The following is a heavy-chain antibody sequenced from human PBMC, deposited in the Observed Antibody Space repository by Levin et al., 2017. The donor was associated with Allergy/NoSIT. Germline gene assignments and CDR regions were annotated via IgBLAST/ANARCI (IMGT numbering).Heavy chain of an antibody. D-gene: IGHD2-15*01. V-gene: IGHV3-30*09. Sequence: LSGGSLRLSCAASGFTFSTAVMHWVRQAPGKGLEWVAGISHDERGKYYIDSVKGRFAISRDNSKNMLYVQMSSLRTEDTAVYYCAREGGSSGVAGYFDYWGQGTLVTVSS. CDR3: AREGGSSGVAGYFDY. CDR2: ISHDERGK. CDR1: GFTFSTAV. J-gene: IGHJ4*02.